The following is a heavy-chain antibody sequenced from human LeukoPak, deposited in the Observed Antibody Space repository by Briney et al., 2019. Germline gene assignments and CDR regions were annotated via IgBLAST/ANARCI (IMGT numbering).Heavy chain of an antibody. CDR2: VNQEGREK. V-gene: IGHV3-7*03. D-gene: IGHD2-2*01. CDR1: GFTFNGFW. CDR3: ARDDRDPYCSNTSCAYDALDV. Sequence: GGSLRLSCAASGFTFNGFWMCSVRQAPGKGGEWVANVNQEGREKYFVGSVKGGFTISRDNAKNSLYLQMNSLRAEDTAIYYCARDDRDPYCSNTSCAYDALDVWGQGTMVTVSS. J-gene: IGHJ3*01.